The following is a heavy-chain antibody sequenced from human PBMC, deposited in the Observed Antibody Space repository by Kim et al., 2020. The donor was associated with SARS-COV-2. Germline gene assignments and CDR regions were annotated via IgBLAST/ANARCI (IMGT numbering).Heavy chain of an antibody. J-gene: IGHJ5*02. V-gene: IGHV1-69*13. CDR3: ASHWPTIFGVVIESRFDP. CDR2: IIPIFGTA. CDR1: GGTFSSYA. D-gene: IGHD3-3*01. Sequence: SVKVSCKASGGTFSSYAISWVRQAPGQGLEWMGGIIPIFGTANYAQKFQGRVTITADESTSTAYMELSSLRSEDTAVYYCASHWPTIFGVVIESRFDPWGQGTLVTVSS.